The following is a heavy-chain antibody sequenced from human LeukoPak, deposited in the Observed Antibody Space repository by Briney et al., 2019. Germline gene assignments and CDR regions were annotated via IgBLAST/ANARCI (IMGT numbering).Heavy chain of an antibody. CDR3: ARELSGSISRHFDY. D-gene: IGHD2-15*01. J-gene: IGHJ4*02. CDR1: GFTFSRHG. CDR2: ISNDGSRK. V-gene: IGHV3-30*03. Sequence: GGSLRLSCAPSGFTFSRHGMHWVRQAPGKGPEWVAIISNDGSRKYYAHSVEGRFTISRDNSKNALYLQMNSLRAEDTAVFYCARELSGSISRHFDYWGQGTLVTVSS.